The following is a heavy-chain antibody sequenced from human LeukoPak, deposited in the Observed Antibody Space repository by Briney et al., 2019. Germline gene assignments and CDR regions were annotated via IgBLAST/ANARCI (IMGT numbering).Heavy chain of an antibody. Sequence: SETLSLTCPVSGGSISSYYWSWVRQPPGKGLEWLGYIYTSGSTNYNPSLKSRVTISVDTSKNQFSLKLSSATAADTAVYYCARAFYDWAYYYYMDVWGKGTTVTVSS. D-gene: IGHD5/OR15-5a*01. CDR2: IYTSGST. CDR1: GGSISSYY. CDR3: ARAFYDWAYYYYMDV. V-gene: IGHV4-4*09. J-gene: IGHJ6*03.